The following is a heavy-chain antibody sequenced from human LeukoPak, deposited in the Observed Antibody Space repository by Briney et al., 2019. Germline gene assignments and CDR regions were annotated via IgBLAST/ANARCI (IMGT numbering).Heavy chain of an antibody. J-gene: IGHJ3*02. CDR2: IYSSGST. CDR1: GGPIGSYY. Sequence: PSETLSLTCTVSGGPIGSYYWSWIRQPPGKGLEWIGYIYSSGSTNYNPSLKSRVTMSVDTSKNQFSLKLSSVTAADTAVYYCARGRYCSADICSGGDAFDIWGQGTMVSVSS. CDR3: ARGRYCSADICSGGDAFDI. D-gene: IGHD2-15*01. V-gene: IGHV4-59*12.